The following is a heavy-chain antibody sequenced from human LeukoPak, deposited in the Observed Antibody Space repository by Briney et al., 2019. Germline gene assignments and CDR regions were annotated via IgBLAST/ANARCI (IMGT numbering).Heavy chain of an antibody. V-gene: IGHV3-21*04. J-gene: IGHJ4*02. CDR1: GFTFSSYS. D-gene: IGHD4-17*01. CDR3: AKDRYGDSNEDY. Sequence: GGSLRLSCAASGFTFSSYSMNWVRQAPGKGLEWVSSISSSSSYIYYADSVKGRFTISRDNSKNTLYLQMNSLRAEDTAVYYCAKDRYGDSNEDYWGQGTLVTVSS. CDR2: ISSSSSYI.